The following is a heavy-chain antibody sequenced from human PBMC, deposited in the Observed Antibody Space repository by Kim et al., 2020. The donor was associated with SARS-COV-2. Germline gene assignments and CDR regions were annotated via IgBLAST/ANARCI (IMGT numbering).Heavy chain of an antibody. CDR1: GYTFTSYD. D-gene: IGHD4-17*01. V-gene: IGHV1-8*01. J-gene: IGHJ4*02. Sequence: ASVKVSCKASGYTFTSYDINWVRQATGQGLEWMGWMNPNSGNTGYAHKFQGRVTMTRNTSISTAYMELSSLRSEDTAVYYCARGQENYGGYVFSYWGQGTLVTVSS. CDR2: MNPNSGNT. CDR3: ARGQENYGGYVFSY.